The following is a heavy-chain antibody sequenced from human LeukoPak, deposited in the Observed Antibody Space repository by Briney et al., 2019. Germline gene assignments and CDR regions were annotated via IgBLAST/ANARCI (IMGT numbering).Heavy chain of an antibody. V-gene: IGHV3-73*01. D-gene: IGHD6-19*01. CDR1: GFXFSGSA. J-gene: IGHJ4*02. CDR3: TRRGAVAGLFDY. Sequence: GGSLRLSCAASGFXFSGSAMHWVRQASGKGLEWVGRIRSKANSYATAYAASVKGRFTISRDDSKNTAYLQMNSLKTEDTAVYYCTRRGAVAGLFDYWGQGTLVTVSS. CDR2: IRSKANSYAT.